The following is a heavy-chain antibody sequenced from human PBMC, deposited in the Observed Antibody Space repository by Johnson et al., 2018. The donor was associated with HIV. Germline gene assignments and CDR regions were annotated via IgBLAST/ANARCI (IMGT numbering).Heavy chain of an antibody. CDR3: TTDSSGGYAFDI. J-gene: IGHJ3*02. D-gene: IGHD1-1*01. Sequence: VQLVESGGGLVQPGGSLRLSCAASGFTVSSNYMSWVRQAPGKGLEWVSVIYSGGSTYYADSVKGRFTISRDNSKNTLYHQMNSLKTEDTALYYGTTDSSGGYAFDIGGQGTVVTVS. CDR1: GFTVSSNY. CDR2: IYSGGST. V-gene: IGHV3-66*01.